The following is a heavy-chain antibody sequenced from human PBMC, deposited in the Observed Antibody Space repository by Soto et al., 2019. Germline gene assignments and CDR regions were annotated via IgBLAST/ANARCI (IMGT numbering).Heavy chain of an antibody. J-gene: IGHJ6*03. Sequence: SETLSLTCXVSGGSISSGGYYWSWIRQHPGKGLEWIGYIYYSGSTYYNPSLKSRVTISVDTSKNQFSLKLSSVTAADTAVYYCARWYSSSSYYYYMDVWGKGTTVTVSS. V-gene: IGHV4-31*03. D-gene: IGHD6-6*01. CDR2: IYYSGST. CDR3: ARWYSSSSYYYYMDV. CDR1: GGSISSGGYY.